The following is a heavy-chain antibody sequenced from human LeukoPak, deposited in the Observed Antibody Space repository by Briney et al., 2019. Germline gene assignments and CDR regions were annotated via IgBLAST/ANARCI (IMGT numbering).Heavy chain of an antibody. J-gene: IGHJ4*02. Sequence: GGSLRLSCAASGFTVSSNYMNWVRQAPGKGLEWVSALYIGGNTYYADSVRGRFTISRDNSKNTLYLQMNSLRAEDTAIYYCTTAAGYNYGQYWGQGTLVTVSS. CDR3: TTAAGYNYGQY. V-gene: IGHV3-53*01. CDR2: LYIGGNT. CDR1: GFTVSSNY. D-gene: IGHD5-18*01.